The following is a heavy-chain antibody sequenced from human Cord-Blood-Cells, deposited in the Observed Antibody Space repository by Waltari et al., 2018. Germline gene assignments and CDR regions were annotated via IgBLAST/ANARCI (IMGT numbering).Heavy chain of an antibody. CDR2: IYYSGST. Sequence: QLQLQESGPGLVKPSETLSLTCTVSGGSISSSSYYCGWIRQPPGKGLEWIGSIYYSGSTYYNPSLKSRVTISVDTSKNQFSLKLSSVTAADTAVYYCARPSHKVSSYYYYGMDVWGQGTTVTVSS. V-gene: IGHV4-39*01. J-gene: IGHJ6*02. CDR1: GGSISSSSYY. CDR3: ARPSHKVSSYYYYGMDV.